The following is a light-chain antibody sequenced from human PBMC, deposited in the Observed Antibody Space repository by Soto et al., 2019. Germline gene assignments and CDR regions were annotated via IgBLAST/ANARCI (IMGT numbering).Light chain of an antibody. CDR2: EVS. V-gene: IGLV2-8*01. CDR3: ASYAASNV. J-gene: IGLJ1*01. Sequence: SALTQHPSASGSPGQSVTMSCTGTSSNIGAYNYVSWYQQHPGKAPKLIIYEVSERPSGVPDRFSGSESGNTASLTVSGLQAEDEADYYCASYAASNVCGTGTKVTVL. CDR1: SSNIGAYNY.